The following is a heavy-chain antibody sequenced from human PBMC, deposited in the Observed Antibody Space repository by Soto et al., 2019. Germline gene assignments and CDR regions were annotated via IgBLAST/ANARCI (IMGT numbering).Heavy chain of an antibody. CDR3: ASTYYYGSGSYYVFDY. D-gene: IGHD3-10*01. J-gene: IGHJ4*02. V-gene: IGHV1-69*13. Sequence: ASVKVSCKASGGTFSSYAISWVRQAPGQGLEWMGGIIPIFGTANYAQKFQGRVTITADESTSTAYMELSSLRSEDTAVYYCASTYYYGSGSYYVFDYWGQGTLVTVSS. CDR1: GGTFSSYA. CDR2: IIPIFGTA.